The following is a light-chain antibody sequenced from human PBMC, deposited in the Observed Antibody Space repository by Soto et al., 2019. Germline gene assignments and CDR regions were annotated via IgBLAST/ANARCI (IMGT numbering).Light chain of an antibody. V-gene: IGLV2-14*01. Sequence: QSALTQPASVSGSPGQSITISCTGASSDVGDYSYVSWYQHHPGQAPELLIYEVSNRPSGVSHRFSGSKSCNTASLTISVLQAEDEADYYCCSYTSISTGVLFGGGTKLTVL. CDR3: CSYTSISTGVL. CDR2: EVS. CDR1: SSDVGDYSY. J-gene: IGLJ2*01.